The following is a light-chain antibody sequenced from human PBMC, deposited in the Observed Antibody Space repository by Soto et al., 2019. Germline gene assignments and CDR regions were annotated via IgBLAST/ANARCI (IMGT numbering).Light chain of an antibody. J-gene: IGLJ3*02. Sequence: QSALAQPPSASGSPGQSVTISCTGSGSDIGAYKFVSWYQQHPGKAPKLMIFGVTERPSWVPDRFSGSKSGNTASLTVSGLQADDEAIYYCYSYAGRNIWVFGGGTKLTVL. CDR1: GSDIGAYKF. CDR3: YSYAGRNIWV. V-gene: IGLV2-8*01. CDR2: GVT.